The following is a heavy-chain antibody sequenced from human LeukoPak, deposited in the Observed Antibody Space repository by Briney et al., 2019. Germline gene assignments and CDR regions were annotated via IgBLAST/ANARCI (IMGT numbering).Heavy chain of an antibody. V-gene: IGHV3-9*03. CDR3: AKDVAAAGTTGSFDY. CDR1: GFTFDDYA. CDR2: ISWNSGSI. Sequence: GGSLRLSCAASGFTFDDYAMHWVRQAPGKGLEWVSGISWNSGSIVYADSVKGRFTISRDNAKNSLYLQMNSLRAEDMALYYCAKDVAAAGTTGSFDYWGQGTLVTVSS. D-gene: IGHD6-13*01. J-gene: IGHJ4*02.